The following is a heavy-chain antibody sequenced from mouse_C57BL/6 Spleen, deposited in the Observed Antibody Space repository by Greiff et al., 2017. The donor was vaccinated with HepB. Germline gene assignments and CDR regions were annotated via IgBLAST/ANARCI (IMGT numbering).Heavy chain of an antibody. V-gene: IGHV6-3*01. CDR2: IRLKSDNYAT. J-gene: IGHJ1*03. CDR3: TWAIRWYFDV. D-gene: IGHD3-1*01. Sequence: EVQLQESGGGLVQPGGSMKLSCVASGFTFSNYWMNWVRQSPEKGLEWVAQIRLKSDNYATHYAESVKGRFTISRDDSKSSVYLQMNNLRAEDTGIYYCTWAIRWYFDVWGTGTTVTVSS. CDR1: GFTFSNYW.